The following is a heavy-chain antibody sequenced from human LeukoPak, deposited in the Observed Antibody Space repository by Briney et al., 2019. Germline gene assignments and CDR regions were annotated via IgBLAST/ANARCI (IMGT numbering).Heavy chain of an antibody. V-gene: IGHV3-21*01. CDR1: GFTFSSYS. Sequence: TGGSLRLSCAASGFTFSSYSMNWVRQAPGKGLEWVSSISSSSSYIYYADSVKGRFTISRDNAKNSLYLQMNSLRAEDTAVYYCARGGDYDYVWGSYRPNWFDPWGQGTLVTVSS. D-gene: IGHD3-16*02. CDR3: ARGGDYDYVWGSYRPNWFDP. CDR2: ISSSSSYI. J-gene: IGHJ5*02.